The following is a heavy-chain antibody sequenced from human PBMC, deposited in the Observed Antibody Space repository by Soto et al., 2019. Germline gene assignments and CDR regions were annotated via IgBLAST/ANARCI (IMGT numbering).Heavy chain of an antibody. D-gene: IGHD6-6*01. J-gene: IGHJ4*02. CDR3: VRQSYSTSSNFDY. V-gene: IGHV4-39*01. Sequence: QLQLQESGPGLVKPSETLSLTCTVSSGSIFSTGHYWGWIRQPPGKGLAWIGNIYYTGSTYYTPSRESRVTISVDTSRNQFSLNVTSVTAADTAVYYCVRQSYSTSSNFDYWGQGTLVTVSS. CDR1: SGSIFSTGHY. CDR2: IYYTGST.